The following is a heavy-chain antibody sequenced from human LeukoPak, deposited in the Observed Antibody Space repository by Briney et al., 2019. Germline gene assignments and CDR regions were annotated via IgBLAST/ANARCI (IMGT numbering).Heavy chain of an antibody. J-gene: IGHJ6*02. Sequence: GGSLRLSCAASGFTVSSNYMSWVRQAPGKGLEWVGRIRTKIDGETRDYAAPVKGRFTISRDDSKTTLYLQMNSLKTEDSAVYYCTTERNWELLRPLGMDIWGQGTTVTVSS. CDR1: GFTVSSNY. CDR3: TTERNWELLRPLGMDI. D-gene: IGHD1-26*01. V-gene: IGHV3-15*01. CDR2: IRTKIDGETR.